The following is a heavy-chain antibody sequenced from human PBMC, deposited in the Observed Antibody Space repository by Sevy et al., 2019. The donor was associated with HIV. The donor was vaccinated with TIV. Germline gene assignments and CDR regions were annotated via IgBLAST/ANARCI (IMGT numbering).Heavy chain of an antibody. Sequence: GGSLRLSCGVSGFTFSSYAMTWVRQPPGKGLEWVSIISGSGATTSYADSVKGRFTISRDNSKNALYLQMNSLRAEDXXVYYCAXXXXXXLKPPYYFDYWGQGTLVTVSS. CDR3: AXXXXXXLKPPYYFDY. CDR2: ISGSGATT. CDR1: GFTFSSYA. J-gene: IGHJ4*02. V-gene: IGHV3-23*01.